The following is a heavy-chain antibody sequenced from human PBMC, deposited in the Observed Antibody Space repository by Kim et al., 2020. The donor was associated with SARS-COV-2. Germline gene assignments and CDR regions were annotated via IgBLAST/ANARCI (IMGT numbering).Heavy chain of an antibody. CDR1: GGSISSYY. CDR3: ARDKHYDSSGYSTGYDY. CDR2: IYYSGST. J-gene: IGHJ4*02. D-gene: IGHD3-22*01. V-gene: IGHV4-59*01. Sequence: SETLSLTCTVSGGSISSYYWSWIRQPPGKGLEWIGYIYYSGSTNYNPSLKSRVTISVDTSKNQFSLKLSSVTAADTAVYYCARDKHYDSSGYSTGYDYWGQGTLVTVSS.